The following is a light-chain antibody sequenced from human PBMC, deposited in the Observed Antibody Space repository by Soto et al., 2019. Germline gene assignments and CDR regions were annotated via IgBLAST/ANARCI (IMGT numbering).Light chain of an antibody. CDR3: QSYDSSLSGWV. CDR1: SSNIGAGYG. V-gene: IGLV1-40*01. Sequence: QSVLTQPPSVSGAPGQRVTISCTGNSSNIGAGYGVHWYQQLPGTAPKLLIYVNSNRPSGVPDRFSGSKSGTSASLAITGLQAEAEADYYCQSYDSSLSGWVFGGGTKLTVL. J-gene: IGLJ3*02. CDR2: VNS.